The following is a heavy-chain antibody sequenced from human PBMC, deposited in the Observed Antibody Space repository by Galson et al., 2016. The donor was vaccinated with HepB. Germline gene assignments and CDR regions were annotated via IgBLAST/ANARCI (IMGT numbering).Heavy chain of an antibody. CDR2: INSDGTIS. V-gene: IGHV3-74*01. Sequence: SLRLSCAASGFAFSSHWMHWVRQDLGKGLVWVSRINSDGTISNYADSVKGRFTISRDNAKNLLYLQLSSLRAEDTALYYCVRDLAGSDDYGSGASWGQGTLVTVSS. J-gene: IGHJ1*01. CDR1: GFAFSSHW. D-gene: IGHD3-10*01. CDR3: VRDLAGSDDYGSGAS.